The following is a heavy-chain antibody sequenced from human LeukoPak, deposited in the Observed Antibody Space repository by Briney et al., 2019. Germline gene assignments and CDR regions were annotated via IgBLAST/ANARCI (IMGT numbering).Heavy chain of an antibody. D-gene: IGHD3-16*01. CDR2: FDPEDGET. CDR1: GYTLTELS. CDR3: AGETGFFDI. Sequence: ASVKVSCKVSGYTLTELSMHWVRQAPGKGLEWMGGFDPEDGETIYAQKFQGRVTITTDESTSTAYMELSSLRSEDTAVYYCAGETGFFDIWGQGTMVTVSS. V-gene: IGHV1-24*01. J-gene: IGHJ3*02.